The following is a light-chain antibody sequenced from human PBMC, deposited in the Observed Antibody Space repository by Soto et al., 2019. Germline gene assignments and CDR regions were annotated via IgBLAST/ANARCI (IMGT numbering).Light chain of an antibody. CDR1: SSNIGTNT. V-gene: IGLV1-44*01. J-gene: IGLJ2*01. CDR2: SGN. CDR3: AAWDVSLVV. Sequence: QSVLTQPPSASGTPGQRVTISCSGSSSNIGTNTVIWYQQLPGAAPKLLTYSGNQRPSGVPDRFSGSKSGTSASLAISGLQSEDEADYYCAAWDVSLVVFGGGTEVTVL.